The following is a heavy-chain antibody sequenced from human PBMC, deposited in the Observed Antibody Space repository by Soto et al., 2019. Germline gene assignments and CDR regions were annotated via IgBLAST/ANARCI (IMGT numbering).Heavy chain of an antibody. CDR3: ARSYSSGWEFDY. V-gene: IGHV3-23*01. CDR1: GFTFTTYA. CDR2: ISGSGHRT. Sequence: GGSLRLSCAASGFTFTTYAMTWVRQAQGKGLEWVSSISGSGHRTYYADSVKGRFTISRDNAKNTLYLQMNSLRAEDTAVYYCARSYSSGWEFDYWGQGTQVTVSS. J-gene: IGHJ4*02. D-gene: IGHD6-19*01.